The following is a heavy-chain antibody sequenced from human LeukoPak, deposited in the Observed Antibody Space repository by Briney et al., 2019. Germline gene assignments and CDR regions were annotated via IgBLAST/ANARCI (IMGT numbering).Heavy chain of an antibody. J-gene: IGHJ3*02. CDR3: ARDIVVVAAAGAPHAFDI. CDR2: INPNSGGT. V-gene: IGHV1-2*02. Sequence: GASAKVSCEASGWTFTFRYLHWVRQAPGQGVEWMGWINPNSGGTKYAQNFQGRVTTTRDTSISTAYMELSRLRSDDTAVYYCARDIVVVAAAGAPHAFDIWGQGTMVTVSS. D-gene: IGHD2-15*01. CDR1: GWTFTFRY.